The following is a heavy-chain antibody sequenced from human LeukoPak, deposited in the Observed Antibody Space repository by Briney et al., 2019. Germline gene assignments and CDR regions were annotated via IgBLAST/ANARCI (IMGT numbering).Heavy chain of an antibody. CDR2: IHNSGST. V-gene: IGHV4-59*01. Sequence: SETLSLTCTVSGGSINNYYWSWIRQPPGKGLEWIGYIHNSGSTMYNPSLKSRLAMSLDTSKNQFSLNLNSVTAADTAVYYCARGIRGAADYWGQGTLVTVSS. D-gene: IGHD3-16*01. J-gene: IGHJ4*02. CDR3: ARGIRGAADY. CDR1: GGSINNYY.